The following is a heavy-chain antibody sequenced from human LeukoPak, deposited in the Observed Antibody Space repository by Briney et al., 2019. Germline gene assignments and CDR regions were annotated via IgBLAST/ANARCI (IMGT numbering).Heavy chain of an antibody. CDR2: IKEDGSEK. Sequence: GGSLRLSCAASGFTFSSYWMSWVRQAPGKGLEWVANIKEDGSEKYYVDSVKGRFTISRDNAKNSLYLQMNSLRAEDTAVYYCAKDGGGSTLEYWGQGTLLTVSS. D-gene: IGHD3-16*01. J-gene: IGHJ4*02. CDR3: AKDGGGSTLEY. CDR1: GFTFSSYW. V-gene: IGHV3-7*01.